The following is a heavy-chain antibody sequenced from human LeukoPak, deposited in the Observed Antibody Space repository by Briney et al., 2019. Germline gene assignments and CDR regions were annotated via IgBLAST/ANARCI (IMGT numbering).Heavy chain of an antibody. CDR1: GFTFSNYG. V-gene: IGHV3-23*01. CDR2: LSGSGDTT. D-gene: IGHD3-22*01. Sequence: GGSLRLSCAASGFTFSNYGMSWVRQAPGKGLEWVSALSGSGDTTYYADSVKGRFTISRDNAKNSLYLQMNSLRAEDTAVYYCARDRYYYDSSGYYLSPPDAFDIWGQGTMVTVSS. J-gene: IGHJ3*02. CDR3: ARDRYYYDSSGYYLSPPDAFDI.